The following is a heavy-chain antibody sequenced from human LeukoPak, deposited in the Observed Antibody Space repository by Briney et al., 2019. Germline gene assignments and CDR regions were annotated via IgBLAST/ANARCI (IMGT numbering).Heavy chain of an antibody. CDR3: ARGGPPRDAFGI. V-gene: IGHV4-59*01. Sequence: SETLSLTCTVSGGSISNYYWSWIRQPPGKGLEWIGYIYYTGSTNYNPSLKSRVTISLDRSKTQFSLNLTSVTAADTAVYYCARGGPPRDAFGIWGQGTMVTVSS. CDR2: IYYTGST. D-gene: IGHD3-16*01. J-gene: IGHJ3*02. CDR1: GGSISNYY.